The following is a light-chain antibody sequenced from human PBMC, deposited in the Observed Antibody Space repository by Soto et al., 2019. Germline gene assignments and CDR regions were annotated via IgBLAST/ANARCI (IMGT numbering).Light chain of an antibody. CDR3: QQYGSSPPIT. CDR1: QSVSSSY. Sequence: EIVWTQSPATLSLSPGERATLSCGASQSVSSSYLAWYQQKSGLAPRLLIYDASSRATGMPDRFSGSGSGTDFTLTVSRLEPEDFGVYYCQQYGSSPPITLGQGTRLAI. J-gene: IGKJ5*01. CDR2: DAS. V-gene: IGKV3D-20*01.